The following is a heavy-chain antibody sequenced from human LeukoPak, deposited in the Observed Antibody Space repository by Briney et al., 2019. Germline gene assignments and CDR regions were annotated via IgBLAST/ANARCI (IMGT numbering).Heavy chain of an antibody. CDR1: GFTFSSYS. J-gene: IGHJ4*02. D-gene: IGHD6-13*01. Sequence: GRSLRLSCAASGFTFSSYSMNWVRQAPGKGLEWVSSISSSSSYIYYADSVKGRFTISRDNAKNSLYLQMNSLRAEDTAVYYCARDQIAAAAALDYWGQGTLVTVSS. V-gene: IGHV3-21*01. CDR2: ISSSSSYI. CDR3: ARDQIAAAAALDY.